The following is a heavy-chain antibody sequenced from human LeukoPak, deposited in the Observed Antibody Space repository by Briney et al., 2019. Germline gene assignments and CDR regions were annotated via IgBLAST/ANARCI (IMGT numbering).Heavy chain of an antibody. D-gene: IGHD3-3*01. V-gene: IGHV3-33*01. CDR1: GFTFSSYG. J-gene: IGHJ6*02. CDR3: TSLRSGPRYGMDV. CDR2: IWYDGSNK. Sequence: GGSLRLSCAASGFTFSSYGMYWVRQAPGKGLEWVAIIWYDGSNKYYTDSVKGRFTISRDNSKNTLYLQMNSLRVEDTAVYYCTSLRSGPRYGMDVWGQGTTVTVSS.